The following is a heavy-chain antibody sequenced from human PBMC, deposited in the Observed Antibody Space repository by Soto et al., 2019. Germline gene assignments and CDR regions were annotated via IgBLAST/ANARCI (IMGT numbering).Heavy chain of an antibody. CDR3: ARGDYHDTSGPFSDAFDI. J-gene: IGHJ3*02. CDR1: GFTFSSYA. Sequence: GGSLRLSCAASGFTFSSYAMSWVRQAPGKGLEWVSAISGSGGSTYYEDSVKGRFAISRDNSKKSLYLQMNSLRVEDTAVYYCARGDYHDTSGPFSDAFDIWGQGTMVTVSS. V-gene: IGHV3-23*01. CDR2: ISGSGGST. D-gene: IGHD3-22*01.